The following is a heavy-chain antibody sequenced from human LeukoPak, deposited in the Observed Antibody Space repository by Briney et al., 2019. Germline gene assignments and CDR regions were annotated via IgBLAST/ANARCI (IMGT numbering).Heavy chain of an antibody. J-gene: IGHJ6*03. V-gene: IGHV3-21*04. CDR2: ISSSSSYI. Sequence: GGSLRLSCAASGFTFSSYSMNWVRQAPGKGLEWVSSISSSSSYIYYADSVKGRFTISRDNAKNTLYLQMNSLRAEDTAVYYCVKNFWSDKYYYYYMDVWGKGTTVTVSS. CDR1: GFTFSSYS. CDR3: VKNFWSDKYYYYYMDV. D-gene: IGHD3-3*01.